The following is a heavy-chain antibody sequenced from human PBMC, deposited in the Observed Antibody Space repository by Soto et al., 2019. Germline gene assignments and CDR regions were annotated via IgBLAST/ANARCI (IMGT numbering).Heavy chain of an antibody. V-gene: IGHV1-2*02. CDR1: GYTFTGYY. D-gene: IGHD2-15*01. Sequence: ASVKVSCKASGYTFTGYYMHWVRQAPGQGLEWIGWINPNSGGTNYAQKFQGRVTMTRDTSISTAYMELSRLRSDDTAVYYCAGGTPIAGSCEIFFDCCGRGTLVGVSS. CDR2: INPNSGGT. J-gene: IGHJ4*02. CDR3: AGGTPIAGSCEIFFDC.